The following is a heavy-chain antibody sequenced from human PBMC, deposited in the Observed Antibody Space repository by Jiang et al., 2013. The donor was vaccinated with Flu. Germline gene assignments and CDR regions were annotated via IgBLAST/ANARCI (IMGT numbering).Heavy chain of an antibody. CDR3: ARDRGNYPYNWFDP. CDR2: INPNSGGT. D-gene: IGHD1-7*01. Sequence: GAEVKKPGASVKVSCKASGYTFTGYYMHWVRQAPGQGLEWMGRINPNSGGTNYAQKFQDRVTMTRDTSISTAYMELSRLRSDDTAVYYCARDRGNYPYNWFDPWGQGTLVTVSS. V-gene: IGHV1-2*06. J-gene: IGHJ5*02. CDR1: GYTFTGYY.